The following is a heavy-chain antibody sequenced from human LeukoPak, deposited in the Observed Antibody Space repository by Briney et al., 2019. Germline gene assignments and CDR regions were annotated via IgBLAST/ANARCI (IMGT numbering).Heavy chain of an antibody. CDR1: GFTFSEYW. J-gene: IGHJ4*02. D-gene: IGHD2-15*01. CDR2: IKGDGSKI. CDR3: VRDGSFFDF. Sequence: AGGSLRLSCGASGFTFSEYWMSWVRQAPRRGPEWVANIKGDGSKIYYVDSVKGRFTISRDNAKNSLYLQMNNLRVEDTAMYHCVRDGSFFDFWGQGALVTVSS. V-gene: IGHV3-7*01.